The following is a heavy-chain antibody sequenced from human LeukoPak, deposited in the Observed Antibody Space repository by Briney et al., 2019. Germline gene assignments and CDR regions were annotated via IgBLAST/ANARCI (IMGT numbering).Heavy chain of an antibody. Sequence: ASVKVSCKASGYTFTGYYMHWVRQAPGQGLEWLGWINPNSGGTNYAQKFQGRVTMTRDTSISTAYMELSRLRSDDTAVYYCARESSSWYQQYYFDYWGQGTLVTVSS. CDR2: INPNSGGT. CDR1: GYTFTGYY. V-gene: IGHV1-2*02. CDR3: ARESSSWYQQYYFDY. D-gene: IGHD6-13*01. J-gene: IGHJ4*02.